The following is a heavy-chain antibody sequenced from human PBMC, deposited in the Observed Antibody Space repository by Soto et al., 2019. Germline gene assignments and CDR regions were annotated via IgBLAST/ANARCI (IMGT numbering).Heavy chain of an antibody. CDR3: ARRGPGTYFDY. CDR2: ISGSGDST. J-gene: IGHJ4*02. Sequence: EVQLLDSGGGLVQPGGSLRLSCAASGFTFSSYAMNWVRQAPGKGLEWVSVISGSGDSTYYADSVKGRFTISRDNSKNTLYLQMNSLGAEDTAVYYCARRGPGTYFDYGGQGTLVNVSS. CDR1: GFTFSSYA. V-gene: IGHV3-23*01. D-gene: IGHD6-13*01.